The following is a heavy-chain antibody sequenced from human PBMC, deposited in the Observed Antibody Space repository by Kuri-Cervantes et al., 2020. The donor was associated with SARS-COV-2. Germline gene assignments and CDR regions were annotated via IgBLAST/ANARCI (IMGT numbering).Heavy chain of an antibody. Sequence: GESLKSSCAASGFTFRSYWMSWVRQASGKGLEWVANIKPDGSEKNYVDSVKGRFTISRGNAKNSLYLQTNSLRVEDTAVYYCAKSGRQYDVWGQGTMVTVAS. CDR1: GFTFRSYW. CDR2: IKPDGSEK. D-gene: IGHD3-10*01. J-gene: IGHJ3*01. CDR3: AKSGRQYDV. V-gene: IGHV3-7*01.